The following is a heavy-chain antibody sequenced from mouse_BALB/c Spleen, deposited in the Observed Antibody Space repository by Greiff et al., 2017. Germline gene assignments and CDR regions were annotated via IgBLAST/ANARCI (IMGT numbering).Heavy chain of an antibody. Sequence: LVESGAELVKPGASVKLSCTASGFNIKDTYMHWVKQRPEQGLEWIGRIDPANGNTKYDPKFQGKATITADTSSNTAYLQLSSLTSEDTAVYYCARQLGPFAYWGQGTLVTVSA. V-gene: IGHV14-3*02. CDR2: IDPANGNT. D-gene: IGHD3-1*01. CDR1: GFNIKDTY. J-gene: IGHJ3*01. CDR3: ARQLGPFAY.